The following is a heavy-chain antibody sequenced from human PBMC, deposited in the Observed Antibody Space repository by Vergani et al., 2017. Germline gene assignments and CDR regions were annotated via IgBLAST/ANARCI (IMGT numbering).Heavy chain of an antibody. J-gene: IGHJ6*02. CDR3: ARLVVVAATHYYYYGMDV. D-gene: IGHD2-15*01. Sequence: EVQLVLSGAEVKKPGESLRISCKGSGYSFTSYWISWVRQMPGKGLEWMGRIDPSDSYTNYSPSFQGHVTISSDKSISTAYLQWSSLKASDTAMYYCARLVVVAATHYYYYGMDVWGQGTTVTVSS. V-gene: IGHV5-10-1*01. CDR2: IDPSDSYT. CDR1: GYSFTSYW.